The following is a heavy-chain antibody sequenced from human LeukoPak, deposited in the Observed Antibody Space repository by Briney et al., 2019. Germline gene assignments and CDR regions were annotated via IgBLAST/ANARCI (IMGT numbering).Heavy chain of an antibody. CDR3: ARDSDWAFDN. CDR1: GFTLSRYV. Sequence: GGSLTLSCAACGFTLSRYVMCGVRQARGKGVECGSYIDHNAENIYYADSVKGRFNISRDNAKNVLYLQMNRLRDGDTAVYYCARDSDWAFDNWGQGTLVTVSS. J-gene: IGHJ4*02. CDR2: IDHNAENI. V-gene: IGHV3-48*02. D-gene: IGHD2-21*02.